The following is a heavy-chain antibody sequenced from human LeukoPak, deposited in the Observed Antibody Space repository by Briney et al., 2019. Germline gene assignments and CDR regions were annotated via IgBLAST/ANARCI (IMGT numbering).Heavy chain of an antibody. Sequence: QPGGSLRLSCAASGFTFTRYWMTWVRRAPGKGLEWVANIKKDGSEKYYVDSVKGRFTISRDNAKTSLYLQMNSLRAEDTAVYYCARDLSGVTGYTYGRGIDYWGQGTLVTVSS. V-gene: IGHV3-7*01. CDR1: GFTFTRYW. CDR3: ARDLSGVTGYTYGRGIDY. CDR2: IKKDGSEK. J-gene: IGHJ4*02. D-gene: IGHD5-18*01.